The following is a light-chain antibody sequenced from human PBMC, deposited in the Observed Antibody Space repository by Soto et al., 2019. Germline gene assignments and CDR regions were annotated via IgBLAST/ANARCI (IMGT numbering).Light chain of an antibody. J-gene: IGKJ1*01. CDR1: QSVSNY. Sequence: EIVLTQSPATLSFSPGERATLSCRASQSVSNYLAWYQQRPGQAPRLLIYDAFNRATGIPARFSGSGSGTEFTLTISRLEPEDFAVYYCQQYGSSPTTFGQGTKVDIK. CDR2: DAF. CDR3: QQYGSSPTT. V-gene: IGKV3-20*01.